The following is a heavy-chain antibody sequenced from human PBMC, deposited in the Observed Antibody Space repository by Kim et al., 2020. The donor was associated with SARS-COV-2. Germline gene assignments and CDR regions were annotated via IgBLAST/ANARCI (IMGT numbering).Heavy chain of an antibody. D-gene: IGHD2-2*01. J-gene: IGHJ4*02. CDR2: ISSSGRTI. Sequence: GGSLRLSCAASGFSFSSCEMNWVRQAPGKGLEWVSYISSSGRTIYADSVRGRFTISRDNAKNSLYLQMSSLRVEDTAVYYCAKDPDPRTSSGNWGQGTLVTVSS. CDR1: GFSFSSCE. CDR3: AKDPDPRTSSGN. V-gene: IGHV3-48*03.